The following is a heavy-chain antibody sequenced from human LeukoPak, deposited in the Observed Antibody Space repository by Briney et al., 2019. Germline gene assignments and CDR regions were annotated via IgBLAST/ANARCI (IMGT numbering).Heavy chain of an antibody. V-gene: IGHV3-30*18. D-gene: IGHD3-9*01. CDR2: ISYDGSNK. Sequence: GGSLRLSCAASGFTFSSYGMHWVRQAPGRGLEWVAVISYDGSNKYYADSVKGRFTISRDNSKNTLYLQMNSLRAEDTAVYYCAKCILTGYYKGYMDVWGKGTTVTISS. CDR1: GFTFSSYG. CDR3: AKCILTGYYKGYMDV. J-gene: IGHJ6*03.